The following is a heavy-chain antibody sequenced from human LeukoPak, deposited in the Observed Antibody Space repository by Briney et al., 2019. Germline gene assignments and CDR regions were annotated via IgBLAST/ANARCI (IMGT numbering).Heavy chain of an antibody. J-gene: IGHJ4*02. Sequence: TGGSLRLSCAASGFTFSSYSMNWVRQAPGKGLEWVSSISSSSSYIYYADSVKGRFTISRDNAKNSLYLQMNSLRAEDTAVYYCARVHNMATITGAFDYWGQGTLVTVSS. CDR1: GFTFSSYS. D-gene: IGHD5-24*01. V-gene: IGHV3-21*01. CDR3: ARVHNMATITGAFDY. CDR2: ISSSSSYI.